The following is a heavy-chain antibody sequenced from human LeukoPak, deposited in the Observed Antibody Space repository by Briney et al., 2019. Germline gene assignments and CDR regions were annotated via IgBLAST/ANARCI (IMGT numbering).Heavy chain of an antibody. D-gene: IGHD5-12*01. J-gene: IGHJ4*02. CDR2: ISGSGGST. V-gene: IGHV3-23*01. Sequence: PGGSLRLSCAASGFTFSSYAMSWVRQAPGKGLEWVSAISGSGGSTYYADSVKGRFTISRDNSKNTLYLQMNSLRAEDTAVYYCAKAIHSGYDLAAFDYWGQGTLVTVSS. CDR1: GFTFSSYA. CDR3: AKAIHSGYDLAAFDY.